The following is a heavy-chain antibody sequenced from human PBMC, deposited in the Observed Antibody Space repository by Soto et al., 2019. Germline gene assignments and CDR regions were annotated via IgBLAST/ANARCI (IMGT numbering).Heavy chain of an antibody. V-gene: IGHV3-30-3*01. CDR2: ISYDGSNK. Sequence: QVQLVESGGGVVQPGRSLRLSCAASGFTFSSYAMHWVRQAPGKGLEWVAVISYDGSNKYYADSVKGRFTISRDNSKNTLYLQMNSLRAEATAVYYCAREWGYYFDYWGQGTLVTVSS. CDR3: AREWGYYFDY. D-gene: IGHD7-27*01. J-gene: IGHJ4*02. CDR1: GFTFSSYA.